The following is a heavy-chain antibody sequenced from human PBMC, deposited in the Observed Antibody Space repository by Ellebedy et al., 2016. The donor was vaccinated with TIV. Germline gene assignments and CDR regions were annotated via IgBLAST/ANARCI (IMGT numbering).Heavy chain of an antibody. D-gene: IGHD1-26*01. V-gene: IGHV2-5*02. CDR2: IYWDDDE. CDR3: AHSLYTGSLSNILDY. Sequence: SGPTRVKPTQTLTLTCTFSGFSLTTSGVGVGWIRQPPGKALEWLALIYWDDDERYSPSLKSRLTITKDTSRNQVVLTMTNMDPVDTATYYCAHSLYTGSLSNILDYWGQGTQVTVSS. CDR1: GFSLTTSGVG. J-gene: IGHJ4*02.